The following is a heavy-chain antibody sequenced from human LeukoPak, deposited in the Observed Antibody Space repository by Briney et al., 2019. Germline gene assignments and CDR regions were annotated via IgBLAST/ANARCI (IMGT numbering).Heavy chain of an antibody. Sequence: GGSLRLSCAASGFTFSNYAMAWVRQAPGKGLEWGSGISGTGESTYYADSVKGRFTISRDNSKNTLFLQMNSLRAEDTAVFYCAKRDYSDPIHFSPLFDYWGQGTLVTVSA. J-gene: IGHJ4*02. D-gene: IGHD3-3*02. V-gene: IGHV3-23*01. CDR1: GFTFSNYA. CDR2: ISGTGEST. CDR3: AKRDYSDPIHFSPLFDY.